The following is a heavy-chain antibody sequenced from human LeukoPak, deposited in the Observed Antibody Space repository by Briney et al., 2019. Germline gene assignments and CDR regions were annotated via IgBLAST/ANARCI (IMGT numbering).Heavy chain of an antibody. CDR2: ISSSSGYI. CDR1: GFTFSSYI. Sequence: GGSLRLSCAAPGFTFSSYIMNWVRQAPGKGLEWVASISSSSGYIYYADSVKGRFTIFRDNAKNSLYLQMNSLRAEDTAVYYCAREGTPAAGDWGQGTLVTVSS. J-gene: IGHJ4*02. V-gene: IGHV3-21*06. CDR3: AREGTPAAGD. D-gene: IGHD6-13*01.